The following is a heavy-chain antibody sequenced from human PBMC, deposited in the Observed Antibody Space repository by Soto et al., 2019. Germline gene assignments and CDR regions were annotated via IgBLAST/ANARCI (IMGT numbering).Heavy chain of an antibody. CDR3: ARDTLRYFDSLDYYYGMDV. D-gene: IGHD3-9*01. CDR1: GFTFSSYS. V-gene: IGHV3-48*01. CDR2: ISSSSSTI. J-gene: IGHJ6*02. Sequence: PGGSLRLSCAASGFTFSSYSMNWFRQAPGKGLEWVSYISSSSSTIYYADSVKGRFTISRDNAKNSLYLQMNSLRAEDTAVYYCARDTLRYFDSLDYYYGMDVWGQGTTVTVSS.